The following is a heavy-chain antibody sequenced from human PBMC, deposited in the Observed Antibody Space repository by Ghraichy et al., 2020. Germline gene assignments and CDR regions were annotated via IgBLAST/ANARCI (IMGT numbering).Heavy chain of an antibody. CDR3: ARGAHIVVVTAIPLRY. CDR2: INHSGST. D-gene: IGHD2-21*02. Sequence: SQTLSLTCAVYGGSFSGYYWSWIRQPPGKGLEWIGEINHSGSTNYNPSLKSRVTISVETSKNQFSLKLSSVTAADTAVYYCARGAHIVVVTAIPLRYWGQGTLVTVSS. J-gene: IGHJ4*02. CDR1: GGSFSGYY. V-gene: IGHV4-34*01.